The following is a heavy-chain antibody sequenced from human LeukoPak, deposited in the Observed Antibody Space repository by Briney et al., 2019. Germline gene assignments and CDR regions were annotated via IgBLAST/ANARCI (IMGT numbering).Heavy chain of an antibody. J-gene: IGHJ4*02. D-gene: IGHD3-10*01. V-gene: IGHV1-2*06. CDR1: GYTFTGYY. CDR3: ARDQPHGESDY. Sequence: GASVKVSCKASGYTFTGYYMHWVRQAPGQGLEWMGRINPNSGGTNYAQKFQGRVTMTRDTSISTAYMELSRLRSDDTAAYYCARDQPHGESDYWGQGTLVTLSS. CDR2: INPNSGGT.